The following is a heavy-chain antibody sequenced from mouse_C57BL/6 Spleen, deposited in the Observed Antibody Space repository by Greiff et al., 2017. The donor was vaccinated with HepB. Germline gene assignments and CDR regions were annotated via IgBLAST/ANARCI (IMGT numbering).Heavy chain of an antibody. V-gene: IGHV1-69*01. J-gene: IGHJ3*01. Sequence: VQLQQPGAELVMPGASVKLSCKASGYTFTSYWMHWVKQRPGQGLEWIGEIDPSDSYTNYNQKFKGKSTLTVDKSSSTAYMQLSSLTSEDSAVYYCARRDLYYDYPWFAYWGQGTLVTVSA. D-gene: IGHD2-4*01. CDR2: IDPSDSYT. CDR3: ARRDLYYDYPWFAY. CDR1: GYTFTSYW.